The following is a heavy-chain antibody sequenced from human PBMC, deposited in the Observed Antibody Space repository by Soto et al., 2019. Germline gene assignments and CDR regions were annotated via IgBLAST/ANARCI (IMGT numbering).Heavy chain of an antibody. CDR2: IYTSGST. CDR1: GGSISSYY. CDR3: ARDYLIAVAFDAFDI. V-gene: IGHV4-4*07. Sequence: PSETLSLTCTVSGGSISSYYWSWIRQPAGKGLEWIGRIYTSGSTNYNPSLKSRVTMSVDTSKNQFSLKLSSVTAADTAVYYCARDYLIAVAFDAFDIWGQGTMVTVSS. J-gene: IGHJ3*02. D-gene: IGHD6-19*01.